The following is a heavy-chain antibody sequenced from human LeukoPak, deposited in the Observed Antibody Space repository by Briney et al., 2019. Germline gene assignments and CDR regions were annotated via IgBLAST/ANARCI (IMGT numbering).Heavy chain of an antibody. CDR1: GGSISSYY. J-gene: IGHJ4*02. CDR3: ARTDSSLGGY. D-gene: IGHD3-22*01. V-gene: IGHV4-30-4*01. Sequence: SETLSLTCTVSGGSISSYYWSWIRQPPGKGLEWIGYIYYSGSTYYNPSLKSRVTISVDTSKNQFSLKLSSVTAADTAVYYCARTDSSLGGYWGQGTLVTVSS. CDR2: IYYSGST.